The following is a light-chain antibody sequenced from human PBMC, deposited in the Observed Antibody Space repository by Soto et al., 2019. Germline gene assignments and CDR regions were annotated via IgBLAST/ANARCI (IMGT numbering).Light chain of an antibody. CDR2: GAS. V-gene: IGKV1-6*01. Sequence: IQLTQSPSLLSASVGDRVTITCRASQAIRNDLGWYQQKPGKAPNLLIFGASNLQAGVPVRFSASGSGTNFTLTISNLQPEDFASYYCLQDYTYPWTFGQGTKVDIK. CDR3: LQDYTYPWT. J-gene: IGKJ1*01. CDR1: QAIRND.